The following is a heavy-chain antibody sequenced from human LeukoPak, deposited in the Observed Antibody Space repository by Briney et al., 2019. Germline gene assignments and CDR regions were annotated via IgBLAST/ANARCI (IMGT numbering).Heavy chain of an antibody. CDR1: GYTLTELS. Sequence: ASVKVSCKVSGYTLTELSMPWVRQAPGKGLEWMGGFDPEDGETIYAQKFQGRVTMTEDTSTDTAYMELSSLRSEDTAVYYCATLKPPGIAAAGPENWFDPWGQGTLVTVSS. D-gene: IGHD6-13*01. J-gene: IGHJ5*02. CDR3: ATLKPPGIAAAGPENWFDP. CDR2: FDPEDGET. V-gene: IGHV1-24*01.